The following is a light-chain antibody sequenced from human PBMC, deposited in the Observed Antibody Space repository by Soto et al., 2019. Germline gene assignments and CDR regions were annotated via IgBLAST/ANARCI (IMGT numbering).Light chain of an antibody. CDR3: SSFTITGTVL. J-gene: IGLJ2*01. CDR2: EVT. Sequence: QSALTQPASVSGSPGQSITISCTATNSDVGGYNYVSWYQQHPGKVPKLMIYEVTNRASGVSSRFSASKSGNTASLTISGLQAEDEADYYCSSFTITGTVLFGGGTKLTVL. CDR1: NSDVGGYNY. V-gene: IGLV2-14*01.